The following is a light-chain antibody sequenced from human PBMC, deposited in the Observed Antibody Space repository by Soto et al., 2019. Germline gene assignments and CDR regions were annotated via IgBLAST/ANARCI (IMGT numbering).Light chain of an antibody. CDR1: QSVSSY. V-gene: IGKV3-11*01. CDR2: DAS. Sequence: EIVLTQSPATLSLSPGERATLSCRASQSVSSYLAWYQQKPGQAPRILIYDASNRATGIPARFSGSGSGTYFTLIISSLEPEDFAVYYCQKRSNWPLTFGGGTKVEIK. CDR3: QKRSNWPLT. J-gene: IGKJ4*01.